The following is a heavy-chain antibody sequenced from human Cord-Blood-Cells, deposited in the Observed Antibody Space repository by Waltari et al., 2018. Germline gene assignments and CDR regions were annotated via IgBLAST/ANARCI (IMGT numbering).Heavy chain of an antibody. CDR2: IIPIFGTA. D-gene: IGHD7-27*01. J-gene: IGHJ5*02. CDR1: AGTISTHA. Sequence: VQLVQSGAEVKKPGSSVKLSCKASAGTISTHATTRMRQAPGQGLEWMGGIIPIFGTANYAQKFQGRVTITADESTSTAYMGLSSLRSEDTAVYYCARRPNAHPNWFDPWGQGTLVTVSS. V-gene: IGHV1-69*01. CDR3: ARRPNAHPNWFDP.